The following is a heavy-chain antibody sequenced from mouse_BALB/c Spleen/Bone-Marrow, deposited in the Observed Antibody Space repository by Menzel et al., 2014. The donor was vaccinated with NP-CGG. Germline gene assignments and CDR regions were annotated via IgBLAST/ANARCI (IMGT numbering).Heavy chain of an antibody. J-gene: IGHJ4*01. D-gene: IGHD2-4*01. CDR1: GFSLTGYG. CDR2: IWGDGST. V-gene: IGHV2-6-7*01. CDR3: ARDSFLITRALGY. Sequence: VHLVESGPGLVAPSQSLSITCTVSGFSLTGYGVSWVRQPPGKGLEWLGMIWGDGSTDYNSALKSRLGITKDNSKSQVFLKMSSLQTDDTARYYCARDSFLITRALGYWGQGTSVTVSS.